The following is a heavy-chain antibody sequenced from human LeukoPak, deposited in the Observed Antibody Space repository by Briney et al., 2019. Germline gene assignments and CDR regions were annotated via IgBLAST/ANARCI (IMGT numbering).Heavy chain of an antibody. CDR1: GFTFSSYS. Sequence: PGGSLRLSCAASGFTFSSYSMNWVRQAPGKGPEWVSSISSSSSYIYYADSVKGRFTISRDNAKNSLYLQMNSLRAEGTAVYYCARVHCGSGSYYNDDYWGQGTLVTVSS. D-gene: IGHD3-10*01. CDR2: ISSSSSYI. CDR3: ARVHCGSGSYYNDDY. V-gene: IGHV3-21*01. J-gene: IGHJ4*02.